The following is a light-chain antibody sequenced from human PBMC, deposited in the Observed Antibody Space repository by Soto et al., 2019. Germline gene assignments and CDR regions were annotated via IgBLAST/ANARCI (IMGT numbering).Light chain of an antibody. Sequence: EIVLTQSPATLSLSPGERATLSCRASQSVSSYLAWYQQNPGQAPRLLIYDASNRATGIPARFSGSGSGTDFTLTISGLEPEDFAVYYCQQYGTSLFTFGGGTKVDIK. CDR1: QSVSSY. J-gene: IGKJ4*01. V-gene: IGKV3-11*01. CDR3: QQYGTSLFT. CDR2: DAS.